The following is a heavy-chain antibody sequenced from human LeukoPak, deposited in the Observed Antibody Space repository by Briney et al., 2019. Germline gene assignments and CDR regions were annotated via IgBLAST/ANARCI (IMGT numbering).Heavy chain of an antibody. Sequence: GRSLRLSCAASGFTFSSYAMHWVRQAPGKGLEWVAVISYDGSNKYYADSVKGRFTISRDNSKNTLYLQMNSLRAEDTAVYYCARDGGKDSSGYYVGGAAFDIWGQGTMVTVSS. CDR2: ISYDGSNK. CDR1: GFTFSSYA. D-gene: IGHD3-22*01. CDR3: ARDGGKDSSGYYVGGAAFDI. V-gene: IGHV3-30*04. J-gene: IGHJ3*02.